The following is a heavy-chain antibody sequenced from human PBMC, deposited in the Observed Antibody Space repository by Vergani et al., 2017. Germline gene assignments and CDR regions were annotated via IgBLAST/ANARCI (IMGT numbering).Heavy chain of an antibody. D-gene: IGHD1-1*01. Sequence: EVELVQSGPEMRKPGAPLKISCKGSEYSFGNYWIGWVRQTPGKGLEWMGIIYPADSDTRYSPSFQGQVTISADKSISTAFLQWDSLKASDTALYYCARHTTYTDSGGQGTLVTVSS. CDR2: IYPADSDT. CDR3: ARHTTYTDS. V-gene: IGHV5-51*01. J-gene: IGHJ4*02. CDR1: EYSFGNYW.